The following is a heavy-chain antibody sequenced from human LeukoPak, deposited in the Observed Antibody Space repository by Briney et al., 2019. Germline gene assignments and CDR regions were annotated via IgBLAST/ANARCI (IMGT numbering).Heavy chain of an antibody. Sequence: SVKVSCKASGGTFSSYAISWVRQAPGHGLEWMGGIIPIFCTANYAQKFQGRVTITTDESTSTAYMELSSLRSEDTAVYYCAGGGASYDSSGYYPTPFDYWGQGTLVTVSS. D-gene: IGHD3-22*01. CDR2: IIPIFCTA. CDR3: AGGGASYDSSGYYPTPFDY. J-gene: IGHJ4*02. CDR1: GGTFSSYA. V-gene: IGHV1-69*05.